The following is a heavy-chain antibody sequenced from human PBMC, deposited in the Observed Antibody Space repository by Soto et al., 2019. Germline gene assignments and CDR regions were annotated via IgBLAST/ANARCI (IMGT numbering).Heavy chain of an antibody. CDR3: ARLIAVRDFFDY. J-gene: IGHJ4*02. CDR1: GGSISSYY. D-gene: IGHD6-6*01. V-gene: IGHV4-59*08. CDR2: IYYSGST. Sequence: PSETLSLTCTVSGGSISSYYWSWLRQPPGKGLEWIGYIYYSGSTNYNPSLKSRVTISVDTSKNQFSLKLSSVTAADTAVYYCARLIAVRDFFDYWGQGALVTVSS.